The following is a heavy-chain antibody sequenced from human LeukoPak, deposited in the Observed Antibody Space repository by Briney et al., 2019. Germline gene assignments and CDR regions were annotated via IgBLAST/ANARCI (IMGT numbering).Heavy chain of an antibody. CDR1: GGSISSGGYY. Sequence: PSQTLSLTCTVSGGSISSGGYYWSWIRQHPGKGLEWIGYIYYSGSTYYNPSLKSRVTISVDTSKNQFSLKLSSVTAADTAVYYCARSFSYRLLNRDLVAFDIWGQGTMVTVSS. CDR3: ARSFSYRLLNRDLVAFDI. J-gene: IGHJ3*02. D-gene: IGHD2-2*01. CDR2: IYYSGST. V-gene: IGHV4-31*03.